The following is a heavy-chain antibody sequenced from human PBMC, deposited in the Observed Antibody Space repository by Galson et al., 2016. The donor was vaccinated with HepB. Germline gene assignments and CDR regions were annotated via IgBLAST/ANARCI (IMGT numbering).Heavy chain of an antibody. CDR1: GFTFNTYA. D-gene: IGHD3-10*01. V-gene: IGHV3-21*01. CDR3: ARSAKYFYGLDV. J-gene: IGHJ6*02. CDR2: ITRSSNYI. Sequence: SLRLSCAASGFTFNTYAMDWVRRAPGKGLEWVSSITRSSNYIYYADSFKDRFTISRDNAKNSVYLQMNSLRAEDSAVYYCARSAKYFYGLDVWGQGTTVTVSS.